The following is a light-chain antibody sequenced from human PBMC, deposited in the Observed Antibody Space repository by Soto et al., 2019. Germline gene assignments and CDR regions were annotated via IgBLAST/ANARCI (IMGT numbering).Light chain of an antibody. J-gene: IGKJ2*01. V-gene: IGKV3-15*01. CDR2: GAS. CDR3: QQYTDWPSYT. Sequence: EMMMTQSPATLSVFLGERATLSCRASQSVSSNLAWYQQKPGQAPRLLIYGASTRATGIPARFSGSGSGTEFTLTISSLQSEDFAVYYCQQYTDWPSYTFGQGTKVEIK. CDR1: QSVSSN.